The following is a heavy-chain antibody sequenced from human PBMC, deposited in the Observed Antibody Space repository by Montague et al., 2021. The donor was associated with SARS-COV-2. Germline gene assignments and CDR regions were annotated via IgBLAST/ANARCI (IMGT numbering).Heavy chain of an antibody. J-gene: IGHJ4*02. D-gene: IGHD3-10*01. Sequence: SLSLSFSGSGFTFSDFYINWVRQAPGKGLEWLSFITGTNNGIRYSDSVKGRFTVSRDNAHSSVYLHLDSLTAEDTAVYYCARSLFYGSGGYFDFWGRGTLVAVSS. CDR3: ARSLFYGSGGYFDF. CDR2: ITGTNNGI. V-gene: IGHV3-11*03. CDR1: GFTFSDFY.